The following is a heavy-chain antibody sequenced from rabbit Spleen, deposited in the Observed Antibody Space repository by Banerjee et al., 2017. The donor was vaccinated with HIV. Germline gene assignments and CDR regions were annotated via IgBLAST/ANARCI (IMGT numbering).Heavy chain of an antibody. Sequence: QEQLEESGGDLVKPGASLTLTCTASGFSFSSGHYMCWVRQAPGKGLEWIGCINVGNGNDAYASWAKGRFTISKTSSTTVTLQMASLTAADTATYFCAREYRDNWSLWGPGTLVTVS. J-gene: IGHJ4*01. CDR1: GFSFSSGHY. V-gene: IGHV1S45*01. CDR2: INVGNGND. CDR3: AREYRDNWSL. D-gene: IGHD1-1*01.